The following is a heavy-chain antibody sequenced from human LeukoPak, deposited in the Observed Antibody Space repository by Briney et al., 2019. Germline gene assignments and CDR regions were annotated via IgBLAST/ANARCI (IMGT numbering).Heavy chain of an antibody. CDR3: AGQYCSGGSCSNWFDP. Sequence: ASLKVSCKASGYTFTSYGISWVRQAPRQGLEWMGWISAYNGNTNYAQKLQGRVTMTTDTSTSTAYMELRSLRSDDTAVYYCAGQYCSGGSCSNWFDPWGQGTLVTVSS. V-gene: IGHV1-18*01. CDR1: GYTFTSYG. CDR2: ISAYNGNT. D-gene: IGHD2-15*01. J-gene: IGHJ5*02.